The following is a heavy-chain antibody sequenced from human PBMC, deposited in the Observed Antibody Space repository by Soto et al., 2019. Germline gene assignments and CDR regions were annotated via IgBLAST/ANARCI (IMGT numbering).Heavy chain of an antibody. CDR2: IYYSGST. V-gene: IGHV4-59*01. J-gene: IGHJ5*02. CDR3: ARLTSSRWPRFDL. D-gene: IGHD6-13*01. Sequence: PSETLSLTCTVSGGSISSYYWSWIRQPPGKGLEWTGYIYYSGSTNYNPSLKSRVTISVDTSKNQFSLKLSSVTAADTAVYYGARLTSSRWPRFDLWGQGTMV. CDR1: GGSISSYY.